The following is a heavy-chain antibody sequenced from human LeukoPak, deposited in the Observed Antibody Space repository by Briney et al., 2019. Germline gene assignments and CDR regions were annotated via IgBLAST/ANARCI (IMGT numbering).Heavy chain of an antibody. CDR1: GGSFSGYY. J-gene: IGHJ4*02. V-gene: IGHV4-34*01. CDR2: INHSGST. D-gene: IGHD3-10*01. Sequence: SETLSLTCAVYGGSFSGYYWSWILQPPGKGLEWIGEINHSGSTNYNPSLKSRVTISVDTSKNQFSLKLSSVTAADTAVYYCARRRLLWFGRAYYFDYWGQGTLVTVSS. CDR3: ARRRLLWFGRAYYFDY.